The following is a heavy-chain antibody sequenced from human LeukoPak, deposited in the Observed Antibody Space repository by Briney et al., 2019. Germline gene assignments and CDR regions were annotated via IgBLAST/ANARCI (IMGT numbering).Heavy chain of an antibody. V-gene: IGHV3-23*01. CDR2: ISGSGGST. Sequence: AGGSLRLSCAASGFTFSSYCMSWVRQAPGKGLEWVSAISGSGGSTYYADSVKGRFTISRDNSKNTLYLQMNSLRAEDTAVYYCAKVIYDLIPIDAFDIWGQGTMVTVSS. CDR1: GFTFSSYC. D-gene: IGHD5/OR15-5a*01. CDR3: AKVIYDLIPIDAFDI. J-gene: IGHJ3*02.